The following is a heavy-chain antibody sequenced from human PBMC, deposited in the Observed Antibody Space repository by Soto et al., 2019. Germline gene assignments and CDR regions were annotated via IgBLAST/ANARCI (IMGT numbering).Heavy chain of an antibody. J-gene: IGHJ4*02. CDR2: VSHDGRNT. CDR1: GYSFSNYA. D-gene: IGHD6-19*01. CDR3: AKGGRQWLVTSDFNY. V-gene: IGHV3-30*18. Sequence: LASASSGYSFSNYAMHGFFKAPGKGLEWVAVVSHDGRNTHYADSVKGRFTISRDSSKNTVSLEMTSLRAEDTAVYYCAKGGRQWLVTSDFNYWGQGALVTVSS.